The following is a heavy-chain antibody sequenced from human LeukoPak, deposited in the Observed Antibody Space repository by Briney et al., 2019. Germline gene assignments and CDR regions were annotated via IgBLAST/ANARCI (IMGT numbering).Heavy chain of an antibody. Sequence: SETLSLTCTVSGGSISSSSYYWGWIRQPPGKGLEWIGSIYYSGSTYYNPSLKSRVTISVDTSKNQFSLKLSSVTAADTAVYYCARGIQLHDAFDIWGQGTMVTVSS. CDR3: ARGIQLHDAFDI. J-gene: IGHJ3*02. CDR1: GGSISSSSYY. D-gene: IGHD5-18*01. V-gene: IGHV4-39*07. CDR2: IYYSGST.